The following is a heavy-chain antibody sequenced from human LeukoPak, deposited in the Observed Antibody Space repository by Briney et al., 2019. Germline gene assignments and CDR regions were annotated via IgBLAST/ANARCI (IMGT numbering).Heavy chain of an antibody. CDR2: IYYSGST. CDR3: ASLTYDSSGYALHLDY. D-gene: IGHD3-22*01. V-gene: IGHV4-39*01. CDR1: GGSISSSNW. Sequence: TSETLSLTCAVSGGSISSSNWWSWVRQPPGKGLEWIGSIYYSGSTYYNPSLKSRVTISVDTSKNQFSLKLSSVTAADTAVYYCASLTYDSSGYALHLDYWGQGTLVTVSS. J-gene: IGHJ4*02.